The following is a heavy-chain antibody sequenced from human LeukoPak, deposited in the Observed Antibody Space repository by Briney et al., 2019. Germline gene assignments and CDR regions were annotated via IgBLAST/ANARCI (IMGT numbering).Heavy chain of an antibody. J-gene: IGHJ4*02. CDR2: ISGSGGST. CDR3: AKDRGRYYDSSGYYWGYYFDS. D-gene: IGHD3-22*01. CDR1: GFTFSAYA. V-gene: IGHV3-23*01. Sequence: GGSLRLSCAASGFTFSAYAVNWVRQAPGKGLEWVSAISGSGGSTYYADSVKGRFTISRDNSKNTLYLQMSSLRAEDTAVYYCAKDRGRYYDSSGYYWGYYFDSWGQGILVTVST.